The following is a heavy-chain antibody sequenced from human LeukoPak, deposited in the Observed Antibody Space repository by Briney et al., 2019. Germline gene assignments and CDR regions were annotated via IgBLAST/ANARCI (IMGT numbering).Heavy chain of an antibody. CDR1: GGSFSGYY. Sequence: SETLSLTCAVYGGSFSGYYWSWIRQPPGKGLEWIGEINHSGSTNYNPSLKSRVTISVDTSKNQFSLKLSSVTAADTAVYYCARVSPWGNYFDYWGQGTLATVSS. CDR2: INHSGST. CDR3: ARVSPWGNYFDY. D-gene: IGHD3-16*01. J-gene: IGHJ4*02. V-gene: IGHV4-34*01.